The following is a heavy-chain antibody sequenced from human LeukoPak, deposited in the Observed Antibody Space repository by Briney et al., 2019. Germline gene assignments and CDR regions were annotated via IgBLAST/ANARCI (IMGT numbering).Heavy chain of an antibody. D-gene: IGHD3-22*01. CDR1: GYTFTGYY. CDR3: ARGGGGYYEHAGY. Sequence: GASVKVSCKASGYTFTGYYMHWVRQAPGQGLEWMGWINPNSGGTNYAQKFQGRVTMTRDTSISTAYMELSRLRSDDTAVYYCARGGGGYYEHAGYWCQGTLVTVSS. J-gene: IGHJ4*02. CDR2: INPNSGGT. V-gene: IGHV1-2*02.